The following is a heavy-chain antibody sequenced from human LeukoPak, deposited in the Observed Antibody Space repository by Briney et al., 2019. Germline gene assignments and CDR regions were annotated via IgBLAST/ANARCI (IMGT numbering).Heavy chain of an antibody. CDR3: ARDYYDSSGYYTPFDY. D-gene: IGHD3-22*01. CDR2: IYSGGST. V-gene: IGHV3-53*01. CDR1: GFTVSSNY. Sequence: PGGSLRLSCAASGFTVSSNYMSWVRQAPGKGLEWVSVIYSGGSTYYADSVKGRFTISRDNSKNTLYLQMNSLRAEDTAVYYCARDYYDSSGYYTPFDYWGQGTLVTVSS. J-gene: IGHJ4*02.